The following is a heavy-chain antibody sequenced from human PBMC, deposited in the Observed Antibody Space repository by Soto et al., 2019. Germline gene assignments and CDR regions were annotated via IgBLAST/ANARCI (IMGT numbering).Heavy chain of an antibody. D-gene: IGHD6-19*01. CDR1: GGTFSSYA. CDR3: ARIGPPRIAVAGRVYYFDY. V-gene: IGHV1-69*12. J-gene: IGHJ4*02. CDR2: IIPIFGTA. Sequence: QVQLVQSGAEVKKPGSSVKVSCKASGGTFSSYAISWVRQAPGQGLEWMGGIIPIFGTANYAQKFQGRVTITADESTSPAYMDLRSLSSEDTAVYSCARIGPPRIAVAGRVYYFDYWGQGTLVTVSS.